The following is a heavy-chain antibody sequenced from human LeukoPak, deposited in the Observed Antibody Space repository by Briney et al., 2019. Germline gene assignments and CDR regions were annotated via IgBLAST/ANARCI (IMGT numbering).Heavy chain of an antibody. Sequence: SETLSLTCTVSGDSISSSSYYWGWIRQPPGKGLEWIGSIYYSGSTYYNPSLKSRVTISVDTSKNQFSLRLSSVTAADTAVYYCATSPRGGIAVAGTYFDYWGRGTLVTVSS. CDR2: IYYSGST. CDR1: GDSISSSSYY. V-gene: IGHV4-39*01. J-gene: IGHJ4*02. CDR3: ATSPRGGIAVAGTYFDY. D-gene: IGHD6-19*01.